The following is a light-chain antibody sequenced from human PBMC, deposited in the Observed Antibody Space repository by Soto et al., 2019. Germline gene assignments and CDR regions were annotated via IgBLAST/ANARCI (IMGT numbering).Light chain of an antibody. CDR1: SSDVGSYNY. Sequence: QSALTQPPSASGSPGQSVTISCTGTSSDVGSYNYVSWYQQHPGKAPKLMIYEVSKRPSGVPDRFSGSKSGNTASLTVSGLQADDEADYYSSSYAGSNNFVFGGGTTLTVL. CDR2: EVS. CDR3: SSYAGSNNFV. J-gene: IGLJ2*01. V-gene: IGLV2-8*01.